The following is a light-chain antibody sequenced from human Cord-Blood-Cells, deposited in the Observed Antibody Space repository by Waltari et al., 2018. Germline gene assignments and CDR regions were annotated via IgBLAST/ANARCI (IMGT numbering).Light chain of an antibody. V-gene: IGKV1-39*01. CDR1: QSISSY. J-gene: IGKJ2*01. CDR2: AAS. Sequence: DIQMTHSPSSLSAAVGARVTITCRASQSISSYLNWYQQKPGKAPKLLIYAASSLQSGVPSRFSVSGSGTDLTLTISSLQHEDFATYYCQQSYSTILRTFGQGTKLEIK. CDR3: QQSYSTILRT.